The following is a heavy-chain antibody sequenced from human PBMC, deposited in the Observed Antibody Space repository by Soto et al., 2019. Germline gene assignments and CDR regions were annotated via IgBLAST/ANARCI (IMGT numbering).Heavy chain of an antibody. CDR3: AHRRTGTYYFDF. D-gene: IGHD3-10*01. J-gene: IGHJ4*02. Sequence: QITLKESGPTLVKPTQTLSLTCTFSGFSLSTTGVGVGWIRQPPGKALEWLILIYWDDDKRYNPSLKSRLTITKDTSKNQVVLTMTNMEPVDTATYYYAHRRTGTYYFDFWGQGTLVTVSS. CDR1: GFSLSTTGVG. V-gene: IGHV2-5*02. CDR2: IYWDDDK.